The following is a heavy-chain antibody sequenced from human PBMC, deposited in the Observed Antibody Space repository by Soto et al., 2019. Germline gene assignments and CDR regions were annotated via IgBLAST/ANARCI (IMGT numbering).Heavy chain of an antibody. CDR3: ATLASGGYFFQY. CDR2: ILPIFKTP. V-gene: IGHV1-69*01. CDR1: GDTLNNYA. Sequence: QVQLVQSGAEVKKPGSSVQVSCKASGDTLNNYAINWVRQAPGQGLEWMGGILPIFKTPAYAQKFQGRVTIAADESTSTAYMEVSSLRSDDTAVYFCATLASGGYFFQYWGQGTLLTVSS. J-gene: IGHJ4*02. D-gene: IGHD5-12*01.